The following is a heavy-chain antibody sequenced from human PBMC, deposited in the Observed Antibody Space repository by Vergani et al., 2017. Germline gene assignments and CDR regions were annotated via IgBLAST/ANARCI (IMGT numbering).Heavy chain of an antibody. CDR1: GFTLSSYG. Sequence: QVQLVESGGGVVQPGRSLRLSCAASGFTLSSYGMHWVRQAPGQGLEWVAVISYDGSNKYYADSVKGRFTISRDNSKNTLYLQMNSLRAEDTAVYYCAKERVGYSSSWYFSWYFDLWGRGTLVTVSS. J-gene: IGHJ2*01. V-gene: IGHV3-30*18. CDR2: ISYDGSNK. CDR3: AKERVGYSSSWYFSWYFDL. D-gene: IGHD6-13*01.